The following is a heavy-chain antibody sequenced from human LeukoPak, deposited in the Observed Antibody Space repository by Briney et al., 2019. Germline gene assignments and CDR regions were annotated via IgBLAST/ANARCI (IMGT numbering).Heavy chain of an antibody. J-gene: IGHJ4*02. Sequence: GGSLRLSCAASGFTFSSYTMSWVRQAPGKGLEWVSAISGSGGNTYYTDSVKGRFTISRDNSKNTLSLQMNSLRAEDTAVYYCAKDRIVGATKAWGQGTLVTVSS. CDR1: GFTFSSYT. V-gene: IGHV3-23*01. CDR3: AKDRIVGATKA. CDR2: ISGSGGNT. D-gene: IGHD1-26*01.